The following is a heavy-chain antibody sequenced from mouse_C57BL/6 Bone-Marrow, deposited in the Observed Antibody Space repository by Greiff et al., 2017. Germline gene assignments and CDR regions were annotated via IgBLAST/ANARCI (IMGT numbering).Heavy chain of an antibody. CDR1: GYTFTSYW. J-gene: IGHJ2*01. CDR2: IDPSDSYT. CDR3: SRNYGSPFDY. V-gene: IGHV1-59*01. D-gene: IGHD1-1*01. Sequence: VQLQQPGAELVRPGTSVQLSCKASGYTFTSYWMHWVKQRPGQGLEWIGVIDPSDSYTNYNQKFKGKATVTVETSSSTAYMQLSSLTSEDSAVYYCSRNYGSPFDYWGQGTTLTVSS.